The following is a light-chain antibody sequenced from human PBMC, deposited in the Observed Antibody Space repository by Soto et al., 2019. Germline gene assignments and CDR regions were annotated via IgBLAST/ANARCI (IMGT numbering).Light chain of an antibody. J-gene: IGLJ1*01. V-gene: IGLV2-14*01. Sequence: QSALTQPASVSGSPGRTITISCTGTSSDVGAYIYVSWYQHHPGKAPKVMIYEVTNRPSGVSDRFSGSKSGNTASLTISGLQAEDEADYYCCSYISTRTYVCGPGTNATVL. CDR1: SSDVGAYIY. CDR2: EVT. CDR3: CSYISTRTYV.